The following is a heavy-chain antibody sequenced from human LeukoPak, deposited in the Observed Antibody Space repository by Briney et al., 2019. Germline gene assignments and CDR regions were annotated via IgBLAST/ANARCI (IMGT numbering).Heavy chain of an antibody. V-gene: IGHV3-23*01. CDR1: GFTFSSYW. CDR2: ISDSGDNT. CDR3: AKEHITVTGTGDY. Sequence: GGSLRLSCAASGFTFSSYWMHWVRQAPGKGLEWVSAISDSGDNTYYADSVKGRFTISRDNSKNMLYLQMNSLRAEDTAVYYCAKEHITVTGTGDYWGQGTLVTVSS. J-gene: IGHJ4*02. D-gene: IGHD6-19*01.